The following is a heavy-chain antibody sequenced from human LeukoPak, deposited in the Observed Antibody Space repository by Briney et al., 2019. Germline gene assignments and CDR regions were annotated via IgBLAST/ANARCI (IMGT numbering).Heavy chain of an antibody. CDR3: ARDAPPLDYGDYLDY. J-gene: IGHJ4*02. D-gene: IGHD4-17*01. CDR1: GFTFSSYA. Sequence: GGSLRLSCAASGFTFSSYAMSWVRQAPGKGLEWVAVIWYDGSNKYYADSVKGRFTISRDNSKNTLYLQMNSLRAEDTAVYYCARDAPPLDYGDYLDYWGQGTLVTVSS. CDR2: IWYDGSNK. V-gene: IGHV3-33*08.